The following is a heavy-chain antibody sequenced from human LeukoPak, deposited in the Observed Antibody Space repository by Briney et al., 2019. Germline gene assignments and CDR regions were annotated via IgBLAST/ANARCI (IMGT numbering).Heavy chain of an antibody. CDR1: GYTFTTYA. CDR3: ARGGSYPNDPFDI. J-gene: IGHJ3*02. Sequence: ASVKVSCKASGYTFTTYAIHWVRQAPGQRLEWMGWISTYNDDRKYSPKFQGTVTITTDTSASTAYLELSSLRSEDTAVYYCARGGSYPNDPFDIWGQGTMVTVSS. CDR2: ISTYNDDR. V-gene: IGHV1-3*04. D-gene: IGHD1-26*01.